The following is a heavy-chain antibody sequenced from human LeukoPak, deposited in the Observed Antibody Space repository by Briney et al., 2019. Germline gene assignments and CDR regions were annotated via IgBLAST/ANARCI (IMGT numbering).Heavy chain of an antibody. CDR2: IYYSGST. CDR1: GGSISSGDYY. D-gene: IGHD3-10*01. Sequence: PSETLSLTCTVSGGSISSGDYYWSWIRQPPGKGLEWIGYIYYSGSTYYNPSLKSRVTISVDTSKNQFSLKLSSVTAADTAVYYCARSLHYYGSGSYYNLREYFDYWGQGTLVTVSS. J-gene: IGHJ4*02. V-gene: IGHV4-30-4*01. CDR3: ARSLHYYGSGSYYNLREYFDY.